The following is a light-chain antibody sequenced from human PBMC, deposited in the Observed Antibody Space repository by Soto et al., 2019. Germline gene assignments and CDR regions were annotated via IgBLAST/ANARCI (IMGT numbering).Light chain of an antibody. CDR1: QSVSSY. CDR3: QQYGSSLST. V-gene: IGKV3-20*01. J-gene: IGKJ1*01. Sequence: EIVLTQSPGTLSLSPGERATLSCRASQSVSSYLAWYQQKPGQAPRLLIYGASSRATGIPDRFSGSGSGTNFTLPISRLEPEVFAVYYCQQYGSSLSTFGKGTRV. CDR2: GAS.